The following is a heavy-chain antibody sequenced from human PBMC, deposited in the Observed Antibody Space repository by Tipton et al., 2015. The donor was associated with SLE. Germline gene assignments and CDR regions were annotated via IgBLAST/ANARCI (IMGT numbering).Heavy chain of an antibody. CDR1: GFSLSYHV. J-gene: IGHJ3*01. D-gene: IGHD3-10*01. CDR3: AKVRFEESYYNI. CDR2: ISNDGKRI. V-gene: IGHV3-64*02. Sequence: GSLRLSCTASGFSLSYHVMHWVRQAPGKGLEYVSSISNDGKRIFYAGSVNGRFTISRDNSRNTLYLRLARLRSDDTAVYYCAKVRFEESYYNIWGQGTMVTVSS.